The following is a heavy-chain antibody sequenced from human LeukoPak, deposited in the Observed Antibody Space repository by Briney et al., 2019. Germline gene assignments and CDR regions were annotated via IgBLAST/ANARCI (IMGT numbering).Heavy chain of an antibody. Sequence: GSLGLSCAASGFTFSSYGMSWVRQAPGKGLEWVSAISGSGGSTYYADSVKGRFTISRDNSKNTLYLQMNSLRAEDTAVYYCARVGPGGYSSSWYYYYYMDVWGKGTTVTISS. CDR2: ISGSGGST. CDR1: GFTFSSYG. J-gene: IGHJ6*03. D-gene: IGHD6-13*01. V-gene: IGHV3-23*01. CDR3: ARVGPGGYSSSWYYYYYMDV.